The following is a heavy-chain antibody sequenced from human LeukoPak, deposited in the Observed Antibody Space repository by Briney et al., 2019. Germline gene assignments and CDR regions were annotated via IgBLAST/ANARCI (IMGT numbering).Heavy chain of an antibody. CDR3: VRGEVSASLYYFDF. V-gene: IGHV1-18*01. Sequence: ASVKVSCKTSGYTFTTYGVSWVRQAPGQGLEWMGWVSGYTANTNYAERFQGRVTMTTDTSTSTVYLELTSLRSDDTAVYYCVRGEVSASLYYFDFWGQGTLVTVS. D-gene: IGHD2-2*01. CDR2: VSGYTANT. J-gene: IGHJ4*02. CDR1: GYTFTTYG.